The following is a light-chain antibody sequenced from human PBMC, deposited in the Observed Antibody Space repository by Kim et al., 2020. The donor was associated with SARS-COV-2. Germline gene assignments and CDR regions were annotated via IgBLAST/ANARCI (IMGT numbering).Light chain of an antibody. V-gene: IGKV3-20*01. CDR1: QIVSSLY. CDR3: QQYGSSPGT. CDR2: GAY. J-gene: IGKJ1*01. Sequence: YPWERASLSCRSMQIVSSLYLAWYQQKPDQAPRLLIYGAYSRATGIPDRFSGSGSRTDCTITISRLDPEDFAVYYCQQYGSSPGTFGQGTKVDIK.